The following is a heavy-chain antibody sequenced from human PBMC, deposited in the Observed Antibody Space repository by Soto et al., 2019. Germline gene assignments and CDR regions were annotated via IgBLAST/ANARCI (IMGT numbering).Heavy chain of an antibody. CDR2: IIPILGIA. Sequence: SVKVSCKASGGTFSSYTISWVRQAPGQGLEWMGRIIPILGIANYAQKFQGRVTITADKSTSTAYMELSSLRSEDTAVYYCARGRAGIASVGDRVFDYWGQGSLSTLSS. CDR3: ARGRAGIASVGDRVFDY. V-gene: IGHV1-69*02. CDR1: GGTFSSYT. J-gene: IGHJ4*02. D-gene: IGHD2-21*01.